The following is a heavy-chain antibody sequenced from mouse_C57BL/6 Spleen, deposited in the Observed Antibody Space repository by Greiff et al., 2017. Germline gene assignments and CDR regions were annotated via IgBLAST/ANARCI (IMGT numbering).Heavy chain of an antibody. CDR2: INPSTGGT. V-gene: IGHV1-42*01. J-gene: IGHJ3*01. CDR3: APFITTVVPFAY. CDR1: GYSFTGYY. Sequence: VHVKQSGPELVKPGASVKISCKASGYSFTGYYMNWVKQSPEKSLEWIGEINPSTGGTTYNQKFKAKATLTVDKSSSTAYMQLKSLTSEDSAVYYCAPFITTVVPFAYWGQGTLVTVSA. D-gene: IGHD1-1*01.